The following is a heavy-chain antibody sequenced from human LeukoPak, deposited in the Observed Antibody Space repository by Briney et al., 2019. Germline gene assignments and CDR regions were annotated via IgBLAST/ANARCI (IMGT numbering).Heavy chain of an antibody. CDR3: ARDSYDILTGYMSSGWFDP. Sequence: VASVKVSCKASGYTFTGYYMHWVRQAPGQGLEWMGWINPNSGGTNYAQKFQGRVTMTRDTSISTAYMELSRLRSDDTAVYYCARDSYDILTGYMSSGWFDPWGQGTLVTVSS. CDR2: INPNSGGT. D-gene: IGHD3-9*01. V-gene: IGHV1-2*02. J-gene: IGHJ5*02. CDR1: GYTFTGYY.